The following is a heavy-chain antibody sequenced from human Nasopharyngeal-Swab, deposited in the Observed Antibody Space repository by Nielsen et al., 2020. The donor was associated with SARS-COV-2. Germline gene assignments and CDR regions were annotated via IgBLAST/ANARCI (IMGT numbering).Heavy chain of an antibody. CDR2: IDWDDDE. CDR1: GFSLSTTGMW. J-gene: IGHJ4*02. Sequence: SAPTLVRPTHTLTLTCTFSGFSLSTTGMWVSWIRRPPGKALEWLALIDWDDDEYYSTSLKTRLTISKETSKNPVVLTLTNMDPVDTATYYCARIWYDILTGYYIGFDYWGQGTLVTVSS. CDR3: ARIWYDILTGYYIGFDY. V-gene: IGHV2-70*01. D-gene: IGHD3-9*01.